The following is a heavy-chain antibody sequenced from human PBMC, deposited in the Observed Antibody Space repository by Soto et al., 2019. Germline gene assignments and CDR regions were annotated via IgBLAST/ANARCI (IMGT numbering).Heavy chain of an antibody. CDR2: ISGSGGST. J-gene: IGHJ6*02. CDR1: GFTFSSYA. Sequence: EVQLLESGGGLVQPGGSLRLSCAASGFTFSSYAMSWVRQAPGKGLEWVSAISGSGGSTYYADSVKGRFIISRDNSKNTLYLQMKSLRAEDTAVYYCAKFFQQQYYYYGMDGWGQGTTVTVSS. D-gene: IGHD6-13*01. V-gene: IGHV3-23*01. CDR3: AKFFQQQYYYYGMDG.